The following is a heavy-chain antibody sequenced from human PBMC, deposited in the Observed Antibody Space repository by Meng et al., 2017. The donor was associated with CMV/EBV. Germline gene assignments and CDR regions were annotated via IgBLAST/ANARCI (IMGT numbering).Heavy chain of an antibody. V-gene: IGHV1-69*10. CDR3: ASRGITIFGVKTYYYYGMDV. CDR1: GGTFSSYA. J-gene: IGHJ6*02. CDR2: IIPILGIA. Sequence: SVKVSCKASGGTFSSYAIIWVRQAPGQGLEWMGGIIPILGIANYAQKFQGRVTITADKSTSTAYMELSSLRSEDTAVYYCASRGITIFGVKTYYYYGMDVWGQGTTVTVSS. D-gene: IGHD3-3*01.